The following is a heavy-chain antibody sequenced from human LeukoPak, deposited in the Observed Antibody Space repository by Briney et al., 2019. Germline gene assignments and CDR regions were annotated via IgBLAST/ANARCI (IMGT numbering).Heavy chain of an antibody. J-gene: IGHJ4*02. CDR3: AKGPLNYGDPDFDY. V-gene: IGHV3-9*01. CDR1: GFTFDDYA. Sequence: GRSLRLSCAASGFTFDDYAMHWVRQAPGKGLEWVPGISWNSGSIGYADSVKGRFTISRDNAKNSLYLQMNSLRAEDTALYYCAKGPLNYGDPDFDYWGQGTLVTVSS. D-gene: IGHD4-17*01. CDR2: ISWNSGSI.